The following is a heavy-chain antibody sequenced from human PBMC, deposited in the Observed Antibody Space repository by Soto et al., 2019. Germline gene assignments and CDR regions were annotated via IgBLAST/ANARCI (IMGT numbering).Heavy chain of an antibody. D-gene: IGHD3-3*01. Sequence: PSETLSLTCTVAGGDINSYYWTWIRQPAGKGLEWIGRIYSSGSTKYNPSLQNRVTMSLDTSKNQFSLRLTSVTAADTAVYYCARGQRFSDWFDPWGQGTLVTVSS. CDR3: ARGQRFSDWFDP. J-gene: IGHJ5*02. CDR2: IYSSGST. CDR1: GGDINSYY. V-gene: IGHV4-4*07.